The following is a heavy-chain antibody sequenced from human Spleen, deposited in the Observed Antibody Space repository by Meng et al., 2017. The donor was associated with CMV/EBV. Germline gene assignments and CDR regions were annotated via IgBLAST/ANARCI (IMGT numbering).Heavy chain of an antibody. V-gene: IGHV1-2*02. D-gene: IGHD4-11*01. J-gene: IGHJ6*02. Sequence: ASVKVSCTASGYTFTGYYMHWVRQAPGQGLEWMGWINPNSGGTNYAQKFQGRVTMTRDTSISTAYMELSRLRSDDTAVYYCARELTTSRGMDVWGQGTTVTVSS. CDR3: ARELTTSRGMDV. CDR2: INPNSGGT. CDR1: GYTFTGYY.